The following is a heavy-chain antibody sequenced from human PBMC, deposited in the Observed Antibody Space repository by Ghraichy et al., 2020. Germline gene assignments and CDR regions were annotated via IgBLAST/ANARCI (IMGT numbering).Heavy chain of an antibody. CDR3: ASSPVTTYGTALDY. J-gene: IGHJ4*02. CDR1: GFTFSTYW. Sequence: GGSLRLSCAASGFTFSTYWMHWVRQAPGKGLVCVSRLTADGSSTVYADSVKGRFTISRDNAKNTLYLQMNSLRAEDTAVYYCASSPVTTYGTALDYWGQGTLVTVSS. CDR2: LTADGSST. V-gene: IGHV3-74*01. D-gene: IGHD4-17*01.